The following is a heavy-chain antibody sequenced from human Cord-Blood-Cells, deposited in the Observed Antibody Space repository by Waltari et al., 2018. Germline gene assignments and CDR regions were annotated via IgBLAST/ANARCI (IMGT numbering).Heavy chain of an antibody. D-gene: IGHD3-10*01. Sequence: QVQLQQWGAGLLKPSETLSLTCAVYGGSFSGYYWSWIRQPPGKGLEWIGEINHRGSTNYNPSLKSRRTISVNTSQNQFSLQLLSVSAANTAVYYCARGIHPEDRSARYYKGVPFDYSGHGTVVTVSS. V-gene: IGHV4-34*01. CDR1: GGSFSGYY. CDR3: ARGIHPEDRSARYYKGVPFDY. J-gene: IGHJ4*01. CDR2: INHRGST.